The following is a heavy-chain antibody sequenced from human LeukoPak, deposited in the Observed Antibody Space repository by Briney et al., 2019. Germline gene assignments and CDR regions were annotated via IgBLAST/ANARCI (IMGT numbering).Heavy chain of an antibody. Sequence: PSETLSLTCTVSGGSISSYYWSWIRQPPGKGLEWIGYIYYSGSTNYNPSLKSRVTISVDTSKNQFSLKLSSVTAADTAVYYCARGKTAMDAWGQGTPVTVSS. CDR2: IYYSGST. D-gene: IGHD5-18*01. J-gene: IGHJ5*02. V-gene: IGHV4-59*01. CDR1: GGSISSYY. CDR3: ARGKTAMDA.